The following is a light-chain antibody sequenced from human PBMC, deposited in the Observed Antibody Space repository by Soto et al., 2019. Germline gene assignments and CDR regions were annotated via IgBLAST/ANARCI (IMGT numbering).Light chain of an antibody. V-gene: IGLV2-14*01. Sequence: QSVLTQPASVSGSPGQSITISCTGTSTDVGGYKYVSWYQQHPGKAPKFMIYDVTSRPSGISNRFSGSKSGNTAFLIISGLQAGDEADYYCLSYTSSDLYVFGNGTKVTGL. CDR3: LSYTSSDLYV. CDR1: STDVGGYKY. J-gene: IGLJ1*01. CDR2: DVT.